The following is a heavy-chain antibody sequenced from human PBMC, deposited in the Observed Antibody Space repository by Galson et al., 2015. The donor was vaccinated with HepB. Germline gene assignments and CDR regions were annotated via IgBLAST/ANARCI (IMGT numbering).Heavy chain of an antibody. J-gene: IGHJ4*02. Sequence: SLRLSCAASGFTFSTYWMTWVRQAPGKGLEWVAYMKEDGSEIYYVDSVKGRFTIPRDNAKNSLYLQMNSLRVDDTAVYYCVRGVYHFDYWGQGTLVTVSS. CDR1: GFTFSTYW. CDR3: VRGVYHFDY. D-gene: IGHD2-8*01. CDR2: MKEDGSEI. V-gene: IGHV3-7*03.